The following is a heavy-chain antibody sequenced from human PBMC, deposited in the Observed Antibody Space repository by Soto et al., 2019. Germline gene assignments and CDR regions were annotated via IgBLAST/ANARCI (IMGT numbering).Heavy chain of an antibody. CDR1: GFTFSGSA. Sequence: GGSLRLSCAASGFTFSGSAMHWVRQASGKGLEWVGRIRSKANSYATAYAASVKGRFTISRDDSKNTAYLQMNSLKTEDTAVYYCTRPYRDIVVVPAATSPNWFDPWGQGTLVTVSS. D-gene: IGHD2-2*01. J-gene: IGHJ5*02. V-gene: IGHV3-73*01. CDR3: TRPYRDIVVVPAATSPNWFDP. CDR2: IRSKANSYAT.